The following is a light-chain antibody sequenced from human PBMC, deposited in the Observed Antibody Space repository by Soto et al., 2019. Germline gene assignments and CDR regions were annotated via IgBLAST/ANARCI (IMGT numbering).Light chain of an antibody. CDR2: AAS. CDR3: QQYYSYPPFT. V-gene: IGKV1-8*01. CDR1: QGISSY. Sequence: AIRMTQSPSSFSASTGDRVTITCRASQGISSYLAWYQQKPGKAPKLLIYAASTLQSGVPSRFSGSGSGIDFTLTISCLQSEDFATYYCQQYYSYPPFTFGPGTKVDIK. J-gene: IGKJ3*01.